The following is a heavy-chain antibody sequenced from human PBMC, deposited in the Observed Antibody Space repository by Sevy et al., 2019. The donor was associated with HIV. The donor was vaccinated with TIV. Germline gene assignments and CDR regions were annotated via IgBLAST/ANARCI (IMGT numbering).Heavy chain of an antibody. CDR3: AREGGGNSGFDF. J-gene: IGHJ4*02. Sequence: WGSLRLSCAASGFSFTNYAMHWLRQAPGKGLEWVSSISSSSSYIYYADSVKGRFTISRDNAKNSLYLQMNSLRAEDTAVYYCAREGGGNSGFDFWGRGTLVTVSS. CDR2: ISSSSSYI. D-gene: IGHD2-21*02. V-gene: IGHV3-21*06. CDR1: GFSFTNYA.